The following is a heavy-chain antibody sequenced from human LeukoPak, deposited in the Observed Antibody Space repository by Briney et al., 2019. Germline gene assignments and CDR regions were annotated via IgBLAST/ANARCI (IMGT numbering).Heavy chain of an antibody. V-gene: IGHV3-53*01. Sequence: GGSLRLSCAVSGFTVSGDYMSWVRQAPGKGLEWVSVIYADFDGTDYADSVKGRFTISRDNSKNTLYLHMNSLRLEDTATYFCARALNRHIGAFEYWGQGALVTVSS. CDR2: IYADFDGT. J-gene: IGHJ4*02. CDR1: GFTVSGDY. D-gene: IGHD4/OR15-4a*01. CDR3: ARALNRHIGAFEY.